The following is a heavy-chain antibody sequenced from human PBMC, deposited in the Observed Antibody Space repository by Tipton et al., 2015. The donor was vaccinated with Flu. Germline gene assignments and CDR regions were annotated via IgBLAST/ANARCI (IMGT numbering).Heavy chain of an antibody. CDR3: ARGDYYDSSGYPLWFDP. V-gene: IGHV3-33*01. CDR2: IWYDGSNK. Sequence: SLRLSCAASGFTFSSYGMHWVRQAPGKGLEWVAVIWYDGSNKYYADSVKGRFTISRDNSKNTLYLQMNSLRAEDTAVYYCARGDYYDSSGYPLWFDPWGQGTLVTVSS. D-gene: IGHD3-22*01. J-gene: IGHJ5*02. CDR1: GFTFSSYG.